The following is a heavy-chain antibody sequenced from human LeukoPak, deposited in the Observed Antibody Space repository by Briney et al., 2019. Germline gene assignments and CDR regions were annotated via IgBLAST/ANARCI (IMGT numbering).Heavy chain of an antibody. CDR2: IRNDGSDK. CDR3: AKATHDYGDSGDY. D-gene: IGHD4-17*01. V-gene: IGHV3-30*02. J-gene: IGHJ4*02. CDR1: GFIFSTYG. Sequence: GGSLRLSCAASGFIFSTYGMHWVRQAPGKGLEWVAFIRNDGSDKYYAVSVKGRFTISRDNSKNTLYLQMNSLRAEDTAVYYCAKATHDYGDSGDYWGQGTLVTVSS.